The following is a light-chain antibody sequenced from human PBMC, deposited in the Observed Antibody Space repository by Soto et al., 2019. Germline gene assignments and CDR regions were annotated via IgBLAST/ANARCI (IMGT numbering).Light chain of an antibody. Sequence: EIVLTQSPATLSLSPGERATLSCRASQSVSRYLAWYQQKPGQAPRLLIYGASTRATGLPARFSGSGSGTEFTLIISSLQSEDSAVYYCQQYDNWPITFGQGTRLEIK. CDR1: QSVSRY. V-gene: IGKV3-15*01. CDR3: QQYDNWPIT. CDR2: GAS. J-gene: IGKJ5*01.